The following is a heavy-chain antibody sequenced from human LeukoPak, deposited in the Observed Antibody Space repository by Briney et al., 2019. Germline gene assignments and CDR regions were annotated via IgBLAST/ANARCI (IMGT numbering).Heavy chain of an antibody. Sequence: GGSLRLSCAASGFTFSSYGMSWVRQAPGKGLEWVSAISGSGGGTYYADSVKGRFTISRDNSKNTLYLQMNSLRAEDTAVYYCAKNPRRTEKIRYFDWFPDYFDYWGQGTLVTVSS. J-gene: IGHJ4*02. CDR3: AKNPRRTEKIRYFDWFPDYFDY. V-gene: IGHV3-23*01. D-gene: IGHD3-9*01. CDR1: GFTFSSYG. CDR2: ISGSGGGT.